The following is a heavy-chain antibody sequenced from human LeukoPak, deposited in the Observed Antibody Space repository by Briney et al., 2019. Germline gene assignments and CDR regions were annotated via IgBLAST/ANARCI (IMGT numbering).Heavy chain of an antibody. CDR3: AKDRAYQLHVDTAMAGYFDY. CDR1: GFTFSSYT. CDR2: ISSSSSYI. Sequence: PGGSLRLSCAASGFTFSSYTMNWVRQAPGKGLEWVSSISSSSSYIYYADSVKGRFTISRDNAKNSLYLQMNTLRAEDTAVYYCAKDRAYQLHVDTAMAGYFDYWGQGTLVTVSS. V-gene: IGHV3-21*01. J-gene: IGHJ4*02. D-gene: IGHD5-18*01.